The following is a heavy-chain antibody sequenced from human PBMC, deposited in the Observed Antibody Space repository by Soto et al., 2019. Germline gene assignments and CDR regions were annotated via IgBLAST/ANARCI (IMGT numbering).Heavy chain of an antibody. V-gene: IGHV1-3*01. CDR1: GYSFSTFA. J-gene: IGHJ4*02. Sequence: SVKVSCKASGYSFSTFAIHWVRQAPGQRLEWMGWINAGNGDTKYSEKFQGRVTITGRTSASTAYMDLSSLRSEDTAVYYCATQGRTTTGFDFWGQGTLVTVSS. D-gene: IGHD4-4*01. CDR2: INAGNGDT. CDR3: ATQGRTTTGFDF.